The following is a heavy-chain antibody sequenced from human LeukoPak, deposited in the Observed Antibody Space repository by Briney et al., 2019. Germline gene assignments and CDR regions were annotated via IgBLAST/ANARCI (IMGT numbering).Heavy chain of an antibody. CDR3: AKDLDASGRQNDYYYYGMGV. CDR1: GFSFHDYD. J-gene: IGHJ6*02. D-gene: IGHD3-10*01. Sequence: GGSLRLSCAASGFSFHDYDMHWVRQAPGKGLEWVAGISWDSGRIGYADSVKGRFTVSRDNAQNSLYLQMNSLRPEDTALYYCAKDLDASGRQNDYYYYGMGVWGQGTTVTVSS. V-gene: IGHV3-9*01. CDR2: ISWDSGRI.